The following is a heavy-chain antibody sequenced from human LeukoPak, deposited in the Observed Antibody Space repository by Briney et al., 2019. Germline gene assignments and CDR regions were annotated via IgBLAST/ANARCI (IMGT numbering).Heavy chain of an antibody. J-gene: IGHJ4*02. CDR2: INPNSGGT. D-gene: IGHD4-17*01. Sequence: ASVKVSCKASGYTFSGYYIHWVRQAPGQGLEWMGCINPNSGGTNYAQKFQGWVTMTRDTSISTAYMELSRLRSDDTAVYYCARGHIYGDYVDYWGQGTLVTVSS. V-gene: IGHV1-2*04. CDR1: GYTFSGYY. CDR3: ARGHIYGDYVDY.